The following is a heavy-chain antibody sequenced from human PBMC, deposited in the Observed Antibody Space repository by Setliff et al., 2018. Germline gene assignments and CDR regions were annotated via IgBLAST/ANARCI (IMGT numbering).Heavy chain of an antibody. J-gene: IGHJ4*02. CDR1: GFTFSRFW. Sequence: TGGSLRLSCAASGFTFSRFWMNWVRQAPGKGLEWVANIKQDGSEKYYVDSVKGRCTISRDNSKNTLYLEMSSLRPGDTAVYYCAKVIGGYPPKPSDYWGQGTLVTVSS. D-gene: IGHD3-16*02. CDR2: IKQDGSEK. CDR3: AKVIGGYPPKPSDY. V-gene: IGHV3-7*01.